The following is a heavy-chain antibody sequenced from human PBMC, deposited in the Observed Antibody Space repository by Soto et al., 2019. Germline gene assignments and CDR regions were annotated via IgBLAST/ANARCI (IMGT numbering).Heavy chain of an antibody. CDR2: INHSGST. Sequence: SETLSLTCAVYGGSFSGYYWSWIRQPPGKGLEWNGEINHSGSTNYNPSLKSRVTISVDTSKNQFSLKLSSVTAADTAVYYCARGKPPGYWGQGTLVTVSS. CDR3: ARGKPPGY. CDR1: GGSFSGYY. J-gene: IGHJ4*02. V-gene: IGHV4-34*01.